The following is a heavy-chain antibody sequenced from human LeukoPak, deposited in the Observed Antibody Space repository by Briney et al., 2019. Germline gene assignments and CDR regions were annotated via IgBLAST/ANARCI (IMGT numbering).Heavy chain of an antibody. J-gene: IGHJ4*02. CDR3: ARHGLYSGHEWDY. D-gene: IGHD5-12*01. Sequence: ASVKASCKPSGYTFTSYDIRWVRQAPGQGLEWMGWINSYNGYTNHTQKLQGRVTMTTDTSTRTVSMELRSLRSDDTAMYYCARHGLYSGHEWDYWGQGTLVTVSS. CDR2: INSYNGYT. CDR1: GYTFTSYD. V-gene: IGHV1-18*04.